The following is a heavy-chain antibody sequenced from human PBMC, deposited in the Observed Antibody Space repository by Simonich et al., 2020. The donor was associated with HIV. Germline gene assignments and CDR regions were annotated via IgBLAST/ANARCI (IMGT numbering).Heavy chain of an antibody. CDR2: TKQDGSEK. J-gene: IGHJ6*02. Sequence: EVQLVESGGGLVQPGGSLRLSCAASGFTFSSYWMTWVRQAPGKVLEWVANTKQDGSEKYYVDSVKGRFTISRDNAKNSLYLQMNSLRGEDTGVYYCARDLALGRAYYDTSMDVWGQGTTVTVSS. V-gene: IGHV3-7*01. CDR3: ARDLALGRAYYDTSMDV. D-gene: IGHD3-22*01. CDR1: GFTFSSYW.